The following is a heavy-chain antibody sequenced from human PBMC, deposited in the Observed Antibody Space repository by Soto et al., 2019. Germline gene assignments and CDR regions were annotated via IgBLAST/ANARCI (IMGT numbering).Heavy chain of an antibody. CDR1: GGSITSGDYY. CDR3: ASGSTVINTLDF. Sequence: QVQLQESGPGLVKPSQTLSLTCTVSGGSITSGDYYWSWIRQPPGKGLEWVGYNYYGGSTYYNPSLESRITISLDTAKNRFSLELTSVTAADTAVYYCASGSTVINTLDFWGQGTLVTVSS. J-gene: IGHJ4*02. V-gene: IGHV4-30-4*01. CDR2: NYYGGST. D-gene: IGHD4-17*01.